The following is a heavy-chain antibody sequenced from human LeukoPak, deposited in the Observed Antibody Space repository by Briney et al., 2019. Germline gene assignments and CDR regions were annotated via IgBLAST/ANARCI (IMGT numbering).Heavy chain of an antibody. CDR2: VSDGGGNT. V-gene: IGHV3-23*01. CDR1: GFTFSTYA. Sequence: GGSLRLSCAASGFTFSTYAMSWVRQAPGKGLEWVSAVSDGGGNTYYADSVKGRFTISRDNSKNTLYLQMNSLRAEDTAVYYCARVAGITMVRGVNSWFDPWGQGTLVTVSS. J-gene: IGHJ5*02. CDR3: ARVAGITMVRGVNSWFDP. D-gene: IGHD3-10*01.